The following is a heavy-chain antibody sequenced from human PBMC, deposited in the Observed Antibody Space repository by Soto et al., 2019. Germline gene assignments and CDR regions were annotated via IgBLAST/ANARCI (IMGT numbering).Heavy chain of an antibody. J-gene: IGHJ4*02. CDR1: GGSISSGGYY. CDR3: ARGVTMVRGVIHTPYFDY. D-gene: IGHD3-10*01. V-gene: IGHV4-31*03. Sequence: SETLSLTCPVSGGSISSGGYYWSWIRQHPGKGLEWIGYIYYSGSTYYNPSLKSRVTISVDTSKNQFSLKLSSVTAADTAVYYCARGVTMVRGVIHTPYFDYWGQGTLVTVSS. CDR2: IYYSGST.